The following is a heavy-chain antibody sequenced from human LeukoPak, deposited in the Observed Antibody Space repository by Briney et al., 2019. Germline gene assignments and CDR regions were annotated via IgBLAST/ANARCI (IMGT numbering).Heavy chain of an antibody. V-gene: IGHV4-39*07. CDR3: ARGLIS. CDR2: INHSGST. CDR1: GGSISSSSYY. Sequence: SETLSLTCTVSGGSISSSSYYWGWIRQPPGKGLEWIGEINHSGSTNYNPSLKSRVTISVDTSKNQFSLKLSSVTAADTAVYYCARGLISWGQGTLVTVSS. D-gene: IGHD3-3*02. J-gene: IGHJ5*02.